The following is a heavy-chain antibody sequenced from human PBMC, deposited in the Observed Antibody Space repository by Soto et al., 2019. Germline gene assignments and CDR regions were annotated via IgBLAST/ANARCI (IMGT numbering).Heavy chain of an antibody. CDR2: IWYDGSDK. Sequence: QVQLVDSGGGVVQPGNSLTLSCAASGFTFSNYGMHWVRQAPGKGLEWVALIWYDGSDKYFADSVKGRFTISRDNSKNTLYLQMDSLRVDDTAIYYCAKGLYGGNSVVDYWGQGTLVTVSS. J-gene: IGHJ4*02. V-gene: IGHV3-33*06. CDR1: GFTFSNYG. D-gene: IGHD4-17*01. CDR3: AKGLYGGNSVVDY.